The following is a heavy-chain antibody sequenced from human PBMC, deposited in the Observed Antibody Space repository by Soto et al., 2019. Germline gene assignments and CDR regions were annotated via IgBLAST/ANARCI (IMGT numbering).Heavy chain of an antibody. Sequence: EVQLAESGGGLVQPGGSPRLSCAASGFAFSNYDMNWVRQAPGKGLGWVSHISSSGSVIYYADSVKGRFTISRDNAKNSLFLQMNSLRAEDTALYYCARRYCSSTSCLIDYWGQGTLVTVSS. D-gene: IGHD2-2*01. J-gene: IGHJ4*02. CDR1: GFAFSNYD. V-gene: IGHV3-48*03. CDR3: ARRYCSSTSCLIDY. CDR2: ISSSGSVI.